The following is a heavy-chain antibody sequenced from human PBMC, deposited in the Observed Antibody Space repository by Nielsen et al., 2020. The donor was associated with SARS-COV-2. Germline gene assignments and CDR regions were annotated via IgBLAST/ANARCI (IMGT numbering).Heavy chain of an antibody. V-gene: IGHV3-11*06. CDR1: GFTFGDYY. Sequence: LSLTCAASGFTFGDYYMSWIRQAPGKGLEWVSYISSSSSYTNYADSVKGRFTISRDNAKNSLYLQMNSLRAEDTAVYYCARILEGFSKGFDYWGQGTLVTVSS. J-gene: IGHJ4*02. CDR3: ARILEGFSKGFDY. CDR2: ISSSSSYT. D-gene: IGHD3-3*01.